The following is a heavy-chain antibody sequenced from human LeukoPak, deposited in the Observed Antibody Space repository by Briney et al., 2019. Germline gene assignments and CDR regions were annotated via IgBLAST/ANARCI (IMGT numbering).Heavy chain of an antibody. D-gene: IGHD6-19*01. CDR1: GFTFSSYA. CDR3: AKDIAVAGTFDY. Sequence: GGSLRLSCAASGFTFSSYAMSWVRQAPGKGLEWVSAISGSGGSTYYADSVKGRFTISRDNSKNTLYLQVNSLRAEDTAVYYCAKDIAVAGTFDYWGQGTLVTVSS. J-gene: IGHJ4*02. V-gene: IGHV3-23*01. CDR2: ISGSGGST.